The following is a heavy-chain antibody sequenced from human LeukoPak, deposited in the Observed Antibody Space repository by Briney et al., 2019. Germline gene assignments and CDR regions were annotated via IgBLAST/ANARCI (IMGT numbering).Heavy chain of an antibody. CDR3: ARSGVPAAIYNWFDP. V-gene: IGHV1-69*13. CDR1: VGSFSSYA. Sequence: SVKVSCKASVGSFSSYAISWVRQAPGQGLEWMGGIIPIFGTANYAQKFQGRVTITADESTSTAYMELSSLRSEDTAVYYCARSGVPAAIYNWFDPWGQGTLVTVSS. J-gene: IGHJ5*02. CDR2: IIPIFGTA. D-gene: IGHD2-2*02.